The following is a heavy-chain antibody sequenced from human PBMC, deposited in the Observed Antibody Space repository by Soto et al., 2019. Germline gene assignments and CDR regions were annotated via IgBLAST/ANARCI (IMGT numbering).Heavy chain of an antibody. CDR3: GRGPYYYYYGMDV. CDR1: GGTFSSYA. Sequence: QVQLVQSGAEVTKPGSSVKVSRKASGGTFSSYAISWVRQAPGQGLEWMGGIIPIFGTANYAQKFQGRVTITAAEYTSTAYMELSSLRSEDKAGYYCGRGPYYYYYGMDVWGQGTTVTVSS. D-gene: IGHD2-15*01. J-gene: IGHJ6*02. V-gene: IGHV1-69*01. CDR2: IIPIFGTA.